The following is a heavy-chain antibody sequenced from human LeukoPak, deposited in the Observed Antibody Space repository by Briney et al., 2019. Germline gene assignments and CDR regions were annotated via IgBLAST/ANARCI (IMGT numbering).Heavy chain of an antibody. CDR1: GGFISSYY. CDR3: ASYILSGSYFDS. V-gene: IGHV4-4*07. D-gene: IGHD2-15*01. J-gene: IGHJ4*01. CDR2: IYTSGST. Sequence: SETLTLTCTVSGGFISSYYWSGIRQPAGKGLEWIGRIYTSGSTYYNPSLESRVTISVDNSKNQFSLKLSSVTAADTAVYYCASYILSGSYFDSCGHRELFTVSS.